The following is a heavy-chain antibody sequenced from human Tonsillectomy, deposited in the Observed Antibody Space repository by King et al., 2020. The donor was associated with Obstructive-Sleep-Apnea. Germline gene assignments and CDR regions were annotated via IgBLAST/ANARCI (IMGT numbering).Heavy chain of an antibody. CDR2: IYYSGST. Sequence: VQLQESGPGLVKPSETLSLTCTVSGGSISSYSLSWIRQPPGKGLEWIGYIYYSGSTNYNPSLKSRVSISVDTSKNQFSLKLSSVTAADTAVYYCARISTRKSGFPLDYWGQGTLVTVSS. CDR1: GGSISSYS. J-gene: IGHJ4*02. V-gene: IGHV4-59*08. D-gene: IGHD3-22*01. CDR3: ARISTRKSGFPLDY.